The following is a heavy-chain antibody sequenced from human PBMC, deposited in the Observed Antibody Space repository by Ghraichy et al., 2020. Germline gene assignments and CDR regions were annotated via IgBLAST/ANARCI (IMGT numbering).Heavy chain of an antibody. Sequence: GESLNISCAASGFTFSSYWMSWVRQAPGKGLEWVANIKQDGSEKYYVDSVKGRFTISRDNAKNSLYLQMNSLRAEDTAVYYCARDRDSSGYYFGYFDYWGQGTLVTVSS. CDR1: GFTFSSYW. D-gene: IGHD3-22*01. CDR3: ARDRDSSGYYFGYFDY. J-gene: IGHJ4*02. CDR2: IKQDGSEK. V-gene: IGHV3-7*01.